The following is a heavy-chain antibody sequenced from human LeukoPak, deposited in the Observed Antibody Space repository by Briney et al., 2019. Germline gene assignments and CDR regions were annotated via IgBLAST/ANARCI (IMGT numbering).Heavy chain of an antibody. Sequence: GGSLRLSCAASGFTFSSYWMHWVRQAPGEGLVWVSRTNSDGSSTSYADSVKGRFTVSRDNAKNTLYLQMNSLRAEDTAVYYCARDLRSTSCYCSWFDPWGQGTLVTVSS. V-gene: IGHV3-74*01. D-gene: IGHD2-2*01. CDR2: TNSDGSST. CDR1: GFTFSSYW. CDR3: ARDLRSTSCYCSWFDP. J-gene: IGHJ5*02.